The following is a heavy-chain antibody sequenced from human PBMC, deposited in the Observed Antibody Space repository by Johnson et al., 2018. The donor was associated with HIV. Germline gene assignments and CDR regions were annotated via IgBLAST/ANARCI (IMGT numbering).Heavy chain of an antibody. V-gene: IGHV3-30*04. D-gene: IGHD3-3*01. J-gene: IGHJ3*02. Sequence: QVQLVESGGGVVQPGRSLRLSCAASGFTFSSYAMHWVRQAPGKGLEWVAVISYDGSKKYYADFVKGRFTISRDNSKNTLYLQMNSLRAEDTAGDYCGRGGEIHDAFDIWGQGTMVTLSS. CDR2: ISYDGSKK. CDR1: GFTFSSYA. CDR3: GRGGEIHDAFDI.